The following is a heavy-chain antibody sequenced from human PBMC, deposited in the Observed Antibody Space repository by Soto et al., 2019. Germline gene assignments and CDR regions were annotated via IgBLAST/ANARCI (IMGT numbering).Heavy chain of an antibody. CDR2: IAFDGSQE. CDR1: GFSFNTSG. D-gene: IGHD2-21*02. CDR3: ATKVRVTNYLYYGMDV. V-gene: IGHV3-30*03. Sequence: GGSLRLSCAASGFSFNTSGMHWVRQAPGKGLEWVAVIAFDGSQEFYGDSVRGRFTISRDNSKYTLFLQMKSLTPEDTAVYYCATKVRVTNYLYYGMDVWGQGTTVTVSS. J-gene: IGHJ6*02.